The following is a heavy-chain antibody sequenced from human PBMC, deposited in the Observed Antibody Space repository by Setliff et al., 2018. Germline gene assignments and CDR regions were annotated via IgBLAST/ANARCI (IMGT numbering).Heavy chain of an antibody. Sequence: GESLKISCKGSGYSFTRYWIGWVRQMPGKGLEWMGIIYAGDSDTRYSPSFQGQVTISADKSISTAYLQWSSLKASDTAMYYCARQARGYYYDSSGYYRASPGYYYMDVWGKGTTVTVSS. CDR1: GYSFTRYW. J-gene: IGHJ6*03. V-gene: IGHV5-51*01. CDR2: IYAGDSDT. CDR3: ARQARGYYYDSSGYYRASPGYYYMDV. D-gene: IGHD3-22*01.